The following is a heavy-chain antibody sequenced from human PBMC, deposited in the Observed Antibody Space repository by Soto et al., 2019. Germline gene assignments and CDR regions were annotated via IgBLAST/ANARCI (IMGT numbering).Heavy chain of an antibody. Sequence: EVQLVESGGGLVQPGGSLRLSCAASGFTFSSYEMNWVRQAPGKGLEWVSYISSSGSTIYYADSVKGRFTISRDNAKNSLYLQMNSLRAEDTAVYYCARASAGYSSSWKPYYYYGMDVWGQGTTVTVSS. CDR2: ISSSGSTI. V-gene: IGHV3-48*03. D-gene: IGHD6-13*01. CDR3: ARASAGYSSSWKPYYYYGMDV. J-gene: IGHJ6*02. CDR1: GFTFSSYE.